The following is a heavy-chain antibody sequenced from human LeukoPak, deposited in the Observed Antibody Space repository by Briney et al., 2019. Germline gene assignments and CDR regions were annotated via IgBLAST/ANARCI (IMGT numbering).Heavy chain of an antibody. Sequence: PSETLSLTCSVSGVSISAYYWSWIRQSAGNRLEWIGRIYPGEGIYATATTSYNPSFKSRVTMSGDTSKNQLSLKLSSVTAADTAVYYCARGVPVERWLQGGGNWFDPWGQGTLVTVSS. D-gene: IGHD5-24*01. CDR2: IYPGEGIYATATT. J-gene: IGHJ5*02. CDR1: GVSISAYY. V-gene: IGHV4-4*07. CDR3: ARGVPVERWLQGGGNWFDP.